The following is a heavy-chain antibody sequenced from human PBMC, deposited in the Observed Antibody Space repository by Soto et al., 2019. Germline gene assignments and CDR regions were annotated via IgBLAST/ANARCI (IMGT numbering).Heavy chain of an antibody. J-gene: IGHJ4*02. CDR1: RFTFSSYD. CDR3: ARGRGIYDILTGTFSIFDY. Sequence: GGSLRLSCAASRFTFSSYDIHWVRQATGKGLEWVSAIGTTGDTYYADSVKGRFTISRENAKNSLYLQMNSLRAGDTAVYYCARGRGIYDILTGTFSIFDYWGQGTLVTVSS. V-gene: IGHV3-13*04. D-gene: IGHD3-9*01. CDR2: IGTTGDT.